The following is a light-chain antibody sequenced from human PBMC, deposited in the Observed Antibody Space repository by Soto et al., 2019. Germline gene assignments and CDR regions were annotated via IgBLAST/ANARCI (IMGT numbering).Light chain of an antibody. CDR2: AAS. Sequence: DIQMTQSPFSLSASVGDRVTITCRASQSISISLNWYQQKPGKAPKLLIYAASSLQSGVPARFSGSGSGTDFTLTISSLEPEDFAVYYCQQRSNWPLTFGGGTKVDI. CDR3: QQRSNWPLT. CDR1: QSISIS. J-gene: IGKJ4*01. V-gene: IGKV1-39*01.